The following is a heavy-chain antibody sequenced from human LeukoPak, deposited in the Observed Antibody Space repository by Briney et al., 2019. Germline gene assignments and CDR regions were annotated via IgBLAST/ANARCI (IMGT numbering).Heavy chain of an antibody. CDR2: VNSDGTIT. CDR3: VREGHQGLFCGSTSCYVH. V-gene: IGHV3-74*01. Sequence: PGGSLRLSCAASGFTFTKYWMHWVRHAPGKGLEWVSRVNSDGTITSYADSVMGRFTVSRDNAKNTVYVQMNSLRAGDTAVYYCVREGHQGLFCGSTSCYVHWGQGTLVTVSS. J-gene: IGHJ4*02. D-gene: IGHD2-2*01. CDR1: GFTFTKYW.